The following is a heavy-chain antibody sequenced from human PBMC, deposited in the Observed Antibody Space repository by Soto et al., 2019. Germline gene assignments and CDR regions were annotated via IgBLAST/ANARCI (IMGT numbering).Heavy chain of an antibody. J-gene: IGHJ5*02. CDR1: GGTFSSSA. V-gene: IGHV1-69*01. D-gene: IGHD2-2*01. Sequence: QVQLGQSGAEVKKPGSSVKVSCKASGGTFSSSAISWVRQSHGQGLEWMGGIIPIFGTATYAQQFQDRVTITAEEYQSTAYMQLSSLRSDDTAVYYCARDHCSSTSCQPDPSDWFDHWRQGTLVTVSS. CDR2: IIPIFGTA. CDR3: ARDHCSSTSCQPDPSDWFDH.